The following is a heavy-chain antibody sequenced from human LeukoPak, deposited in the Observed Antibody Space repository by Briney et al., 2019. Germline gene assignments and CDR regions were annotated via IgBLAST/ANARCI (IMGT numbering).Heavy chain of an antibody. CDR1: GGSINSGDYY. J-gene: IGHJ5*02. CDR2: IYYSRST. D-gene: IGHD2-2*01. Sequence: SETLSLTCTVSGGSINSGDYYWNWIRQPRGKVLEWIGYIYYSRSTYYNPSLKSRVTISVDTSKDQFSLKLSSVTAADTAVYYCARSLGYCSSTSCPNWFDPWGQGTLVTVSS. V-gene: IGHV4-30-4*02. CDR3: ARSLGYCSSTSCPNWFDP.